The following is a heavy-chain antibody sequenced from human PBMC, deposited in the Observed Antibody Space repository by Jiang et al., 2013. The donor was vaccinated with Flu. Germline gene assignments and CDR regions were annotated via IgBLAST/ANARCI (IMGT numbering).Heavy chain of an antibody. V-gene: IGHV3-15*01. D-gene: IGHD3-3*01. J-gene: IGHJ4*02. CDR2: IKSKTDVGRT. Sequence: EWVGRIKSKTDVGRTDYAAPVKGRFTISRDDSKNTLYLQMNSLKTEDTAVYYCTIRGGTYYDFWSGPDYWGQGTLVTVSS. CDR3: TIRGGTYYDFWSGPDY.